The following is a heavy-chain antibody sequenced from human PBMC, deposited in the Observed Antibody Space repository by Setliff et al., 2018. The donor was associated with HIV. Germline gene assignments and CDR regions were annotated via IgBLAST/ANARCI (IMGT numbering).Heavy chain of an antibody. V-gene: IGHV3-20*04. CDR1: GFTVSSNY. CDR3: ARENNRGWHWLDPFDS. Sequence: RPGGSLRLSCAVSGFTVSSNYMSWVRQAPGKGLEWVSGVNWHGSSTGYADSVKGRFTISRDNARNSLYLQMNSLRAEDTALYYCARENNRGWHWLDPFDSWGQGTLVTVSS. J-gene: IGHJ4*02. D-gene: IGHD6-19*01. CDR2: VNWHGSST.